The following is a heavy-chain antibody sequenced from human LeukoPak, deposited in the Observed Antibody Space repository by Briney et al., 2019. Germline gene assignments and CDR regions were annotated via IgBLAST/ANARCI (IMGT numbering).Heavy chain of an antibody. CDR1: GFTFSSYA. CDR3: ARDERPGSGSYLDY. CDR2: ISYDGSNK. D-gene: IGHD1-26*01. Sequence: GGPLRLPCAASGFTFSSYAMHGVRQAPGKGLEGVEVISYDGSNKYYADSVKGRFTISRDNSKNTLYLQMNGLRAEDTAVYYCARDERPGSGSYLDYWGKGTLVTVSS. V-gene: IGHV3-30-3*01. J-gene: IGHJ4*02.